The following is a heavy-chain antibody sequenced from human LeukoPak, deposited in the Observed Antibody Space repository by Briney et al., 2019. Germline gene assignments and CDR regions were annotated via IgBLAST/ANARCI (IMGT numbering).Heavy chain of an antibody. V-gene: IGHV1-18*01. CDR1: GYTFTSYG. J-gene: IGHJ4*02. D-gene: IGHD3-22*01. Sequence: ASVKVSCKASGYTFTSYGISWVRQAPGQGLEWMGWISAYNGNTNYAQKLQGRVTMTTDTSTSTACMELRSLRSDDTAVYYCARLVYDSSGYYYYVPDYWGQGTLVTVSS. CDR3: ARLVYDSSGYYYYVPDY. CDR2: ISAYNGNT.